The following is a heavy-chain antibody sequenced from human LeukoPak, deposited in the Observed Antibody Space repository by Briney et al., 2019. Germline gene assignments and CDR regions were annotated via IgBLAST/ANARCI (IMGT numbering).Heavy chain of an antibody. CDR2: IWYDGSNK. CDR3: AVSLPGMASGENWFDP. J-gene: IGHJ5*02. Sequence: GGSLRLSCAASGFTFSSYGMHWVRQAPGKGLEWVAVIWYDGSNKYYADSVKGRFTISRDNSKNTLYLQMNSLRAEDTAVYYCAVSLPGMASGENWFDPWGQGTLVTVSS. D-gene: IGHD6-13*01. CDR1: GFTFSSYG. V-gene: IGHV3-33*01.